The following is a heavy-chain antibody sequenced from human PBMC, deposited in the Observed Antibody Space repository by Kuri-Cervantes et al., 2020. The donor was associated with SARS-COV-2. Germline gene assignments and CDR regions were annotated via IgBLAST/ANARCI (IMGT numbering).Heavy chain of an antibody. Sequence: GESLKISCAASGFTFSSYAMSWVRQAPGKGLEWVSAISGSGGSAYYADSVKGRFTISRDNSKNTLYLQMNSLRAEDTAVYYCAKALPGVTIFGAVIMSEGENYYYGMDVWGQGTTVTVSS. V-gene: IGHV3-23*01. CDR1: GFTFSSYA. CDR2: ISGSGGSA. J-gene: IGHJ6*02. CDR3: AKALPGVTIFGAVIMSEGENYYYGMDV. D-gene: IGHD3-3*01.